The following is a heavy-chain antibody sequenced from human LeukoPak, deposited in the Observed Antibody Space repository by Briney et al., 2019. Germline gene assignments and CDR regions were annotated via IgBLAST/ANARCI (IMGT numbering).Heavy chain of an antibody. CDR1: GYSISSSYY. V-gene: IGHV4-38-2*02. CDR3: ARGVLPGDYNWFDP. D-gene: IGHD4-17*01. J-gene: IGHJ5*02. CDR2: IYYSGST. Sequence: SETLPLTCTVSGYSISSSYYWGWIRQPPGKGLEWIGSIYYSGSTYYNPSLKSRVTISVDTSKNQFSLKLSSVTAADTAVYYCARGVLPGDYNWFDPWGQGTLVTVSS.